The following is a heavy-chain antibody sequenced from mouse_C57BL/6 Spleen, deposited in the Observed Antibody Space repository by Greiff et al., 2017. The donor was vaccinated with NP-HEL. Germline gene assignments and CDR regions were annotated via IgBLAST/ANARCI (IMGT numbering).Heavy chain of an antibody. J-gene: IGHJ3*01. CDR2: ISSGGSYT. CDR1: GFTFSSYG. D-gene: IGHD1-1*02. V-gene: IGHV5-6*01. Sequence: EVKLVESGGDLVKPGGSLKLSCAASGFTFSSYGMSWVRQTPDKRLEWVATISSGGSYTYYPDSVKGRFTISRDNAKNTLYLQMSSLKSEDTAMYYCARLGGNPSWFAYWGQGTLVTVSA. CDR3: ARLGGNPSWFAY.